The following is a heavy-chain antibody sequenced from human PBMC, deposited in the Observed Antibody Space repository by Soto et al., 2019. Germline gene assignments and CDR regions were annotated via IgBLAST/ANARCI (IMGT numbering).Heavy chain of an antibody. V-gene: IGHV1-46*01. J-gene: IGHJ4*02. CDR2: INPSGGST. D-gene: IGHD6-13*01. CDR1: GYTFTSYY. CDR3: ARDRMREDQYSSSWLTY. Sequence: QVQLVQSGAEVKKPGASVKVSCKASGYTFTSYYMHWVRQAPGQGLEWMGIINPSGGSTSYAQKFQGRVTMTRDTATSTVYMELSSLRSEDTAVYYCARDRMREDQYSSSWLTYWGQGTLVTVSS.